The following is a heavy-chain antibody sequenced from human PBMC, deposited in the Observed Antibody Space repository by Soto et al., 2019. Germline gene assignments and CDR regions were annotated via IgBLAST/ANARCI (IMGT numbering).Heavy chain of an antibody. D-gene: IGHD3-10*01. CDR2: IYYSGST. CDR3: ARVSGEGFGELLFDY. Sequence: QVQLQESGPGLVKPSETLSLTCTVSGGSISSYYWSWIRQPPGKGLEWIGYIYYSGSTNYNPSLKGRVTISVYTSENLFSLKLSSVTAADTAVYYCARVSGEGFGELLFDYWGQGTLVTVSS. V-gene: IGHV4-59*01. CDR1: GGSISSYY. J-gene: IGHJ4*02.